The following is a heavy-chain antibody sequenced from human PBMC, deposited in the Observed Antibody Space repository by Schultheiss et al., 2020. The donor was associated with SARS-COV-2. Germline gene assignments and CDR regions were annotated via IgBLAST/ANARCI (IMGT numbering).Heavy chain of an antibody. CDR3: AKDQGCSRTTCYTNS. CDR1: GFTFSSYS. CDR2: ISGGGNNT. D-gene: IGHD2-2*02. V-gene: IGHV3-23*01. Sequence: GGSLRLSCAASGFTFSSYSMNWVRQAPGKGLEWVSTISGGGNNTYYADSVKGRVTISRDNSKNTLYLQMNSLRAEDTAVYYCAKDQGCSRTTCYTNSWGQGTLVTVSS. J-gene: IGHJ4*02.